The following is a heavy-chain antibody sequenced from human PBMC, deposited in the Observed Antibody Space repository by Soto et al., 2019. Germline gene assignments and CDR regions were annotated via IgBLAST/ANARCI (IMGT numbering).Heavy chain of an antibody. CDR3: ATDPYCGSAPGCSALDA. V-gene: IGHV1-18*04. D-gene: IGHD2-21*01. J-gene: IGHJ6*02. CDR2: ISAYNGNT. Sequence: QVPLVQSGGEVKKPGASVKVSCKASGYRFTSSGFSWVRQAPGQGLEWMGWISAYNGNTLYAQKFKGRVTMTTDTSTSTAYMELGRLRSDDTAVYYCATDPYCGSAPGCSALDAWGQGTTVTVSS. CDR1: GYRFTSSG.